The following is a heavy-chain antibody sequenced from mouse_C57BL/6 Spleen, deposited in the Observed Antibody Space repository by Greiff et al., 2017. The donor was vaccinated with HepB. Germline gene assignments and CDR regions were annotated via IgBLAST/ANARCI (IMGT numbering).Heavy chain of an antibody. Sequence: VKLMESGAELVKPGASVKMSCKASGYTFTTYPIEWMKQNHGKSLEWIGNFHPYNDDTKYNEKFKGKATLTVEKSSSTVYLELSRLTSDDSAVYYCARGGIYDGSFFDYWGQGTTLTVSS. CDR3: ARGGIYDGSFFDY. V-gene: IGHV1-47*01. CDR1: GYTFTTYP. J-gene: IGHJ2*01. CDR2: FHPYNDDT. D-gene: IGHD2-3*01.